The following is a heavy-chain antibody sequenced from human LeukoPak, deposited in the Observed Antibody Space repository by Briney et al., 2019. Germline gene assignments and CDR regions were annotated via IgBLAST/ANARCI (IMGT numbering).Heavy chain of an antibody. CDR1: GGTFSSYA. CDR2: IIPIFGTA. CDR3: AREAVLNDSSGYYYEDLDY. V-gene: IGHV1-69*05. D-gene: IGHD3-22*01. Sequence: ASVKVSCKASGGTFSSYAISWVRQAPGQGLDGMGRIIPIFGTANYAQKFQGRVTITTDESTSTAYMELSSLRSEDTAAYYCAREAVLNDSSGYYYEDLDYWGQGTLVTVSS. J-gene: IGHJ4*02.